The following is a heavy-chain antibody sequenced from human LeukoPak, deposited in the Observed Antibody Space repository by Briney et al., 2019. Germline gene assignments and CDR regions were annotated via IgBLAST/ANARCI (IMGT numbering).Heavy chain of an antibody. J-gene: IGHJ4*02. CDR3: ARALYSSSLFDY. Sequence: SETQSLTCAVSGGSISSGGYSWSWIRQPPGKGLEWIGYIYHSGSTYYNPSLKSRVTISVDRSKNQFSLKLSSVTAADTAVYYCARALYSSSLFDYWGQGTLVTVSS. CDR1: GGSISSGGYS. V-gene: IGHV4-30-2*01. D-gene: IGHD6-13*01. CDR2: IYHSGST.